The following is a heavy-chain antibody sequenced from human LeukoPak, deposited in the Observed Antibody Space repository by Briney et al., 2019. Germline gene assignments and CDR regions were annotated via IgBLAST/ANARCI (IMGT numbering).Heavy chain of an antibody. J-gene: IGHJ5*02. Sequence: GGSLRLSCAASRLSVSSNFMSWVRQAPGKGLEWVAVIRRDGSTDYADSVKGRFTTSRDNYRNTVHLQMISLRAEDTAMYYCARGCREGYISPFDPWGQGTLVTVSS. CDR3: ARGCREGYISPFDP. V-gene: IGHV3-66*01. CDR1: RLSVSSNF. D-gene: IGHD5-24*01. CDR2: IRRDGST.